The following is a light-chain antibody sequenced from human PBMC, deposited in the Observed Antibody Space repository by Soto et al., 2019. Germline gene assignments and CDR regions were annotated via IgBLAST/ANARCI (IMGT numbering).Light chain of an antibody. J-gene: IGKJ4*01. V-gene: IGKV3-15*01. CDR2: GAS. CDR1: QSVSNN. Sequence: EIVMTQSPVTLSVSPGERATLSCRASQSVSNNLAWYQQKPGQAPRLLIYGASTGATGIPTRFSGSGSGTEFTLTISSLQSEDFAVYHCQQYNNWPLTFGGGTKVEIK. CDR3: QQYNNWPLT.